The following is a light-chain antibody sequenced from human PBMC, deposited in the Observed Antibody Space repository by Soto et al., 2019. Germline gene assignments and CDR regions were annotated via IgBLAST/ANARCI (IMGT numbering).Light chain of an antibody. J-gene: IGLJ1*01. CDR3: SSYTSRSIDYV. CDR2: EVS. Sequence: QSALTQPASVSGSPGQSITISCTGTSSDVGGYNYVSWYQQHPGKAPKLMIYEVSNRPSGVSKRFSGSKSGNTASLTISGLQAEDEADYYCSSYTSRSIDYVFGTGTKVTVL. V-gene: IGLV2-14*01. CDR1: SSDVGGYNY.